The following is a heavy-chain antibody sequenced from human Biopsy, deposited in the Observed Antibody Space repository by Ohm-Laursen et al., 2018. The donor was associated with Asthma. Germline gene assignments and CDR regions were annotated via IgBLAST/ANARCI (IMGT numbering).Heavy chain of an antibody. CDR1: GYTFNSAG. CDR3: ARAVDYSHYYGIDV. V-gene: IGHV1-18*01. D-gene: IGHD3-10*01. CDR2: ISVYNGNT. J-gene: IGHJ6*02. Sequence: ATVKISCKPSGYTFNSAGITWVRQAPGQGLEWMGGISVYNGNTKVAQKLQDRVTMITDTSTSTAYMELRSLRSDDTAVYFCARAVDYSHYYGIDVWGQGTTVTVS.